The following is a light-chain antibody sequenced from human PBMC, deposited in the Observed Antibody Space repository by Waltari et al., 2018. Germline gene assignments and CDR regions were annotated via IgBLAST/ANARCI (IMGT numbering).Light chain of an antibody. Sequence: TQSPGTLSLSPGERATLSCRARQGVLRYYLAWYQQKPGQAPRPLIYGASSRNTGIPDRFSGSGSGTDFTLTISRLEPEDFAVYYCQKYGASATTFGQGTRLAIK. J-gene: IGKJ5*01. V-gene: IGKV3-20*01. CDR1: QGVLRYY. CDR2: GAS. CDR3: QKYGASATT.